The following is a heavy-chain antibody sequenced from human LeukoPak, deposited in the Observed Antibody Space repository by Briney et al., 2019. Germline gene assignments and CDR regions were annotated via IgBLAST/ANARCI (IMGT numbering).Heavy chain of an antibody. Sequence: GRSLRLSCAASGFTFDDYAMHWVRQAPGKGLEWVSGIGWNSGSIGYADSVKGRFTISRDNAKNSLYLQMNSLRAEDTALYYCAKDKAGFDYWGQGTLVTVSS. V-gene: IGHV3-9*01. CDR1: GFTFDDYA. CDR2: IGWNSGSI. J-gene: IGHJ4*02. D-gene: IGHD6-25*01. CDR3: AKDKAGFDY.